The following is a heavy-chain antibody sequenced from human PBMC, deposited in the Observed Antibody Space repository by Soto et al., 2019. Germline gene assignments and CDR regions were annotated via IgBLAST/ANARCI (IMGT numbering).Heavy chain of an antibody. CDR1: GDAFTSNY. CDR3: ATLTHRPQLPTYYFDY. J-gene: IGHJ4*02. CDR2: INPSGGST. V-gene: IGHV1-46*01. D-gene: IGHD2-2*01. Sequence: GASVKASSKESGDAFTSNYRRCVQQDTEKGLEWMGIINPSGGSTSYAQKFQGRVTMTRDTSTSTVYMELSSLRSEDTAVYYCATLTHRPQLPTYYFDYWGQGTLVTVSS.